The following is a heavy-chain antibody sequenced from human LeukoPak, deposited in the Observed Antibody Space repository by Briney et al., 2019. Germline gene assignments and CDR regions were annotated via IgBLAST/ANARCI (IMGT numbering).Heavy chain of an antibody. Sequence: SETLSLSCAVSGSAFHSGWVRQSPERGLEGIWTLLVDGYTFSNPSLKIRDAISVDTSKNHISPSVTSVTPSSTAVSYCSRVKLSKLERRTPDVYFDLWGGGSLVTVSS. V-gene: IGHV4-38-2*01. J-gene: IGHJ2*01. CDR3: SRVKLSKLERRTPDVYFDL. CDR2: LLVDGYT. D-gene: IGHD1-1*01. CDR1: GSAFH.